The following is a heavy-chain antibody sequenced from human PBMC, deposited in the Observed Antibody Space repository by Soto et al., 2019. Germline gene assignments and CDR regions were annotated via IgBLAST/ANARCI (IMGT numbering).Heavy chain of an antibody. J-gene: IGHJ4*02. CDR1: CYTFTSYG. D-gene: IGHD3-10*01. Sequence: ASVQVSCKASCYTFTSYGISWVRQAPGQGLEWMGWISAYNGNTNYAQKLQGRVTMTTDTSTSTAYMELRSLRSDDTAVYYCAREPEGRFGEFYYFDYWGQGTLVTVSS. CDR3: AREPEGRFGEFYYFDY. CDR2: ISAYNGNT. V-gene: IGHV1-18*01.